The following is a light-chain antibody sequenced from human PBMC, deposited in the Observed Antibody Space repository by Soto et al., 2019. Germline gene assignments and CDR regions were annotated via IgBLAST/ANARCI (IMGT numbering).Light chain of an antibody. Sequence: QSVLTQPPSVSGAPGQRVTISCTGSSSNIGAGYDVHWYQQLPGTAPKLLISGNNNRPSGVPDRFSGSKSGTSASLAITGLQAEDEADCYCQSYDSSLSGRVFGTGTKVTVL. CDR2: GNN. V-gene: IGLV1-40*01. J-gene: IGLJ1*01. CDR3: QSYDSSLSGRV. CDR1: SSNIGAGYD.